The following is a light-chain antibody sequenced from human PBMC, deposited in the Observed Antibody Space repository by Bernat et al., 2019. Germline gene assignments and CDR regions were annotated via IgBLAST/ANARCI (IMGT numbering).Light chain of an antibody. CDR1: QRLVQSNGNSY. Sequence: DIVLTQTPLLSPVTLGQPASISCRSSQRLVQSNGNSYLSWLQQRPGQPPRLLIYEISNRFSGVPDRFSGSGAGTDFTLKISRVEAEDVGLYYCMQVTQFPYTFGQGTKVEVK. V-gene: IGKV2-24*01. J-gene: IGKJ2*01. CDR2: EIS. CDR3: MQVTQFPYT.